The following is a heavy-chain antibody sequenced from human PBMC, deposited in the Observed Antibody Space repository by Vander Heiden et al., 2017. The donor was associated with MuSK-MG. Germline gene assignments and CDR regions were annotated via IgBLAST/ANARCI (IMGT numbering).Heavy chain of an antibody. Sequence: EVQLVESGGGLVQPGRSLRLSCAASGFTFDDYAMHWVRQAPGKGLEWVSGMSWNSGSIGYADSVKGRFTISRDNAKNSLYLQMNSLRAEDTALYYCAKDGGQSYWGQGTLVTVSS. D-gene: IGHD2-15*01. J-gene: IGHJ4*02. V-gene: IGHV3-9*01. CDR1: GFTFDDYA. CDR2: MSWNSGSI. CDR3: AKDGGQSY.